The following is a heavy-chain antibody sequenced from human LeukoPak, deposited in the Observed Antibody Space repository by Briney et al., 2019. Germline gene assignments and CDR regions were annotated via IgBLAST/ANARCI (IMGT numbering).Heavy chain of an antibody. D-gene: IGHD6-13*01. J-gene: IGHJ4*02. CDR3: ARGIAAAGNDY. CDR1: GFTFSSYR. Sequence: PGGSLRLSCAASGFTFSSYRMNWVRQAPGKGLEWVSYISSSSSTIYYADSVKGRFTISRDNAKNSLYLQMNSLRAEDTAVYYCARGIAAAGNDYWGQGTLVTVSS. V-gene: IGHV3-48*01. CDR2: ISSSSSTI.